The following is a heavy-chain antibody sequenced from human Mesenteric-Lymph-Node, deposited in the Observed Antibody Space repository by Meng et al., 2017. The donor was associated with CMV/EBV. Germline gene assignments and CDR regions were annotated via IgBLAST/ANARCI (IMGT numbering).Heavy chain of an antibody. CDR1: GFTFSSYA. V-gene: IGHV3-30*04. CDR2: ISYDGSNK. D-gene: IGHD3-3*01. CDR3: ARRTRFLEWSTIYGMDV. Sequence: GGSLRLSCEAYGFTFSSYAMHWVRQAPGKGLEWVALISYDGSNKYYADSLKGRFTISRDNARNSLYLQMNSLRAEDTALYYCARRTRFLEWSTIYGMDVWGQGTTVTVSS. J-gene: IGHJ6*02.